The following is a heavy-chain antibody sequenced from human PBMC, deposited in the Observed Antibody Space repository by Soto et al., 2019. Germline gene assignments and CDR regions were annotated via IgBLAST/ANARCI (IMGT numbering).Heavy chain of an antibody. J-gene: IGHJ5*02. CDR1: GGTFSSYA. CDR3: ARDHGCSSTSCYTWFDP. Sequence: QVQLVQSGAEVKKPGSSVKVSCKASGGTFSSYAISWVRQAPGQGLEWMGGIIPIFGTANYAQKFQGRVTITAAESTSTAYMALSSLRSEDTAVYYCARDHGCSSTSCYTWFDPWGQGTLVTVSS. V-gene: IGHV1-69*01. CDR2: IIPIFGTA. D-gene: IGHD2-2*02.